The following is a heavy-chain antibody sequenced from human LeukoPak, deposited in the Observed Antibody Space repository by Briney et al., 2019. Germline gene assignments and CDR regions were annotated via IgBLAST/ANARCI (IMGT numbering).Heavy chain of an antibody. CDR2: INPDSGDT. J-gene: IGHJ4*02. CDR1: GYTFTGYY. V-gene: IGHV1-2*02. D-gene: IGHD4-11*01. CDR3: ARGPIVTSD. Sequence: ASVTVSCRASGYTFTGYYIHWVRQAPGQALEWMAWINPDSGDTRYSQKFQGRVTVTRDTSISTAYMELSRLRSDDTAVYYCARGPIVTSDWGQGPLATVSP.